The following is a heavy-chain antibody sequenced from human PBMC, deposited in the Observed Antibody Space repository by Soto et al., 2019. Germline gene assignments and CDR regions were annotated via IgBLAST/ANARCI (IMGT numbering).Heavy chain of an antibody. D-gene: IGHD3-16*01. CDR2: IIPLFGKP. Sequence: ASVKVSCKASGGIFSNYGFSWVRQAPGQGLEWLGGIIPLFGKPSYAQKFQGRLIISADASTNRAYLDLYSLTTEDAGIYYCALFESDDDVWGSFRSWGQGTPVTVSS. CDR1: GGIFSNYG. V-gene: IGHV1-69*13. J-gene: IGHJ5*02. CDR3: ALFESDDDVWGSFRS.